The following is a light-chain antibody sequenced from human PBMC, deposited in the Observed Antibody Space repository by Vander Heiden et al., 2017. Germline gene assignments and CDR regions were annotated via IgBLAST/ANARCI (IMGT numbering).Light chain of an antibody. V-gene: IGKV1-33*01. J-gene: IGKJ3*01. Sequence: DIQMTQSPSSLSASVGDRVTITCQASQDISNYLNWYQQKPGKAPKLLIYDASNLETGVPSRFSGSGSGTHFTFTISSLQPEDIATYYCHQYDNLPRTFGPGTKVDIK. CDR3: HQYDNLPRT. CDR2: DAS. CDR1: QDISNY.